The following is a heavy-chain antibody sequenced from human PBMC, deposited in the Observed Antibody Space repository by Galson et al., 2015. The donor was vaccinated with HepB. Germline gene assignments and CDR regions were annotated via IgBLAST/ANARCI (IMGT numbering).Heavy chain of an antibody. J-gene: IGHJ4*02. V-gene: IGHV1-2*06. Sequence: SVKVSCKAPGYTFTGYYMHWVRQAPGQGLEWMGRINPNSGGTNYAQKFQGRVTMTRHTSISTAYMELSRLRSDDTAVYYCARGYYDLWRGYYQGLSYWGQGTMVTVSS. D-gene: IGHD3-3*01. CDR1: GYTFTGYY. CDR2: INPNSGGT. CDR3: ARGYYDLWRGYYQGLSY.